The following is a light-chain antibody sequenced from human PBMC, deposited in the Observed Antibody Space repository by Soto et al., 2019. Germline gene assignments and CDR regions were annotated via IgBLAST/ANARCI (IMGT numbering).Light chain of an antibody. CDR3: QQSYSTPCT. J-gene: IGKJ3*01. Sequence: DIQMTQSPSSLSASVGDRVTITCRASQSISSYLNWYQQKPGKAPKLLIYAASSLQSGVPSRFGGSGSGTDFTLTISSLQTEDFATYYCQQSYSTPCTFGPRTKVDIK. CDR2: AAS. V-gene: IGKV1-39*01. CDR1: QSISSY.